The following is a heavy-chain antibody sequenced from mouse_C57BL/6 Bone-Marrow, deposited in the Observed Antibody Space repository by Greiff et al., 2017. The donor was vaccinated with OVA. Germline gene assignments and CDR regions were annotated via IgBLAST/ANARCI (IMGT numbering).Heavy chain of an antibody. CDR2: ISDGGSYT. J-gene: IGHJ4*01. CDR1: GFTFSSYA. CDR3: ARDSPVFRSYAMDY. V-gene: IGHV5-4*01. Sequence: EVKVVESGGGLVKPGGSLKLSCAASGFTFSSYAMSWVRQTPEKRLEWVATISDGGSYTYYPDNVKGRFTISRDNAKNNLYLQMSHLKSEDTAMYYCARDSPVFRSYAMDYWGQGTSVTVSS.